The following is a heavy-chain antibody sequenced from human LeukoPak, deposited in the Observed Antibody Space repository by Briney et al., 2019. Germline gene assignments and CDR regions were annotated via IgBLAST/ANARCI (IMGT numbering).Heavy chain of an antibody. V-gene: IGHV4-30-4*01. CDR3: GKVGGNTNS. D-gene: IGHD4-23*01. Sequence: SQTLSLTCTVSGASITSDIFYWTWNRQSPGKGLEWIGAIHNSRGTSYNPSLESRLTISVDPSENKFFLKMTSVTDADTATYYCGKVGGNTNSWGQGTLVTVSS. J-gene: IGHJ4*02. CDR1: GASITSDIFY. CDR2: IHNSRGT.